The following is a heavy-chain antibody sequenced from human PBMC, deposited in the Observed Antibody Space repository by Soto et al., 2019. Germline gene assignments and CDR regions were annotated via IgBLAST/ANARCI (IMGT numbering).Heavy chain of an antibody. CDR2: MNPNSGNT. V-gene: IGHV1-8*01. J-gene: IGHJ4*02. Sequence: ASVKVSCKASGYTFTSYDINWVRQATGQGLEWMGWMNPNSGNTGYAQKFQGRVTMTRNTSISTAYMELSSLRSEDTAVYYCARDLTNLGYCTNGVCYTTEAYDYWGQGTLVTAPQ. CDR3: ARDLTNLGYCTNGVCYTTEAYDY. CDR1: GYTFTSYD. D-gene: IGHD2-8*01.